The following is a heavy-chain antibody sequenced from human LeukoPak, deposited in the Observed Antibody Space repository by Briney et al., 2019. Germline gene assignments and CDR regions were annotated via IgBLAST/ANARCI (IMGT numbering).Heavy chain of an antibody. CDR2: IYFSGST. CDR3: ARDVAGVAARLGEYYFDY. V-gene: IGHV4-39*07. Sequence: SETLSLTCSVSGGSINNFNSYWGWIRQAPGGGLEWIANIYFSGSTSYNPSLKSRVTISIDTSKNQFSLKLSSVTAADTAVYYCARDVAGVAARLGEYYFDYWGQGTLVTVSS. J-gene: IGHJ4*02. CDR1: GGSINNFNSY. D-gene: IGHD6-6*01.